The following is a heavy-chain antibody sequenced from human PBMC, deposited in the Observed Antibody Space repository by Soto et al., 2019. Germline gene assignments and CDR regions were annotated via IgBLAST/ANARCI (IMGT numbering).Heavy chain of an antibody. CDR1: GGSISSSNW. J-gene: IGHJ4*02. V-gene: IGHV4-4*02. CDR3: ATWGIAVAGTLVY. CDR2: IYHSGST. D-gene: IGHD6-19*01. Sequence: KASETLSLTCAVSGGSISSSNWWSWVRQPPGKGLEWIGEIYHSGSTNYNPSLKSRVTISVDKSKNQFSLKLSSVTAADTAVYYCATWGIAVAGTLVYWGQGTLVTVSS.